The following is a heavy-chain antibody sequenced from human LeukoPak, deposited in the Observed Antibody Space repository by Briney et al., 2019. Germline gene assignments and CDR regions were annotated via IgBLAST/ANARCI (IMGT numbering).Heavy chain of an antibody. CDR3: ARDKIEGPTKLDY. D-gene: IGHD1-1*01. J-gene: IGHJ4*02. CDR2: IKQDESEK. V-gene: IGHV3-7*01. CDR1: GFTFSSYW. Sequence: PGGSLRLSCAASGFTFSSYWMSWVRQAPGKGLEWVASIKQDESEKYYVDSLKGRFTISRDNAKNSLYLQMNSLRAEDTAVYYCARDKIEGPTKLDYWGQGILVTVSS.